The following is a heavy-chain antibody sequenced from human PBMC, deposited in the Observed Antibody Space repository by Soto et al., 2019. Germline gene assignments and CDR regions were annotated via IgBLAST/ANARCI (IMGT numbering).Heavy chain of an antibody. CDR3: AKDKLRFLEWLIGADFDY. CDR2: ISAYNGNT. Sequence: ASVKVSCKASGYSFTSYGISWGRQAPGQGLEWMGWISAYNGNTNYAQKLQGRVTMTTDTSTSTAYMELRSLRSDDTAVYYCAKDKLRFLEWLIGADFDYWGQGTLVTVSS. J-gene: IGHJ4*02. V-gene: IGHV1-18*01. D-gene: IGHD3-3*01. CDR1: GYSFTSYG.